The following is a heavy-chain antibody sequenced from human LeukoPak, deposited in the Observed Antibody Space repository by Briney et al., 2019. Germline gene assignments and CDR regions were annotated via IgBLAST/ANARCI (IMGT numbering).Heavy chain of an antibody. Sequence: GGSLRLSCAASGFTFSSSWMHWVRQAPGEGLVWVSRITRDGSSTTYADSVKGRFTTSRDNAKNTLYLQMDSLRDDDTAVYYCARDPGYESWSPFWGGMDVWGNGTTVIVSS. V-gene: IGHV3-74*01. D-gene: IGHD3-16*01. CDR2: ITRDGSST. J-gene: IGHJ6*04. CDR3: ARDPGYESWSPFWGGMDV. CDR1: GFTFSSSW.